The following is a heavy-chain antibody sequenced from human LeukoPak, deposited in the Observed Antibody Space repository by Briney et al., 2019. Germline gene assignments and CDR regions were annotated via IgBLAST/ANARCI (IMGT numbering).Heavy chain of an antibody. CDR1: GGTFSSYA. Sequence: GASVKVSCKASGGTFSSYAISWVRQAPGQGLEWMGGIIPTFGTANYAQKFQGRVTITADESTNTAYMELSSLRSEDTAVYYCAGVRYCSSTSCYNFGYWGQGTLVTVSS. D-gene: IGHD2-2*02. V-gene: IGHV1-69*13. CDR2: IIPTFGTA. CDR3: AGVRYCSSTSCYNFGY. J-gene: IGHJ4*02.